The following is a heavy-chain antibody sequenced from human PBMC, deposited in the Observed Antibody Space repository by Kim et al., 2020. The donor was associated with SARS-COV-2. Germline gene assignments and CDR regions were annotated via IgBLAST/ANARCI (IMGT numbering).Heavy chain of an antibody. CDR3: ARSIMITFGGVIAPGY. J-gene: IGHJ4*02. D-gene: IGHD3-16*02. Sequence: LKSRVTISVATSKNQFSLKLSSVTAADTAVYYCARSIMITFGGVIAPGYWGQGTLVTVSS. V-gene: IGHV4-30-2*05.